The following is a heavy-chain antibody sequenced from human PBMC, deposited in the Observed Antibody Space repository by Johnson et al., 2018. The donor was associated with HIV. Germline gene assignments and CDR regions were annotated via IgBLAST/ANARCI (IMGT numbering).Heavy chain of an antibody. CDR1: GFIFRSYD. D-gene: IGHD5-24*01. CDR3: ARESRDGPNLRAFDI. V-gene: IGHV3-13*01. Sequence: VQLVESGGGLVQPGGSPRLSCAASGFIFRSYDMHWVRQTAGKGLEWVSAIGKVSDTYYSDSVKGRFSMSRENVKNSLYLQMNNLRAGDTAVYFCARESRDGPNLRAFDIWGQGTTVIVSS. J-gene: IGHJ3*02. CDR2: IGKVSDT.